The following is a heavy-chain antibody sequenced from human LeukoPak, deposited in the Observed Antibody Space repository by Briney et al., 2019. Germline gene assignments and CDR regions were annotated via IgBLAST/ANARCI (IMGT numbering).Heavy chain of an antibody. CDR1: GGSISNYY. CDR3: ARRLVTIFGVVSNWFDP. Sequence: TASETLSLTCTVSGGSISNYYWSWIRQSPGKGLEWIAYIYYSGSTNYNPSLKSRVTISVDTSKNQFSLKLSSVTAADTAVYYCARRLVTIFGVVSNWFDPWGQGTLVTVSS. J-gene: IGHJ5*02. V-gene: IGHV4-59*08. CDR2: IYYSGST. D-gene: IGHD3-3*01.